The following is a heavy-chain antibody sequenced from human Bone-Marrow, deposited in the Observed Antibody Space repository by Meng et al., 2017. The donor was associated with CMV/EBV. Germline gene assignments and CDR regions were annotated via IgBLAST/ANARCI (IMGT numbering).Heavy chain of an antibody. Sequence: SEPLSLTCTVSGGSVSSGSYYWSWIRQPPGKGLEWIGYIYYSGSTNYNPSLESRVTISVDTSKNQFSLKLSSVTAAETAVYYCARAERTVTTSNYYYGMDVWGQGTTVTVSS. D-gene: IGHD4-17*01. V-gene: IGHV4-61*01. CDR2: IYYSGST. J-gene: IGHJ6*02. CDR3: ARAERTVTTSNYYYGMDV. CDR1: GGSVSSGSYY.